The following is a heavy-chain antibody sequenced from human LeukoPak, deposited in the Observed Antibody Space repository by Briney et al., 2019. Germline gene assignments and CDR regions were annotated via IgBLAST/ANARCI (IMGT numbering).Heavy chain of an antibody. V-gene: IGHV4-59*01. D-gene: IGHD3-10*01. Sequence: SETLSLTCTVSGGSISSYYWSWIRQPPGKGLEWIGYIYYSGSTNYNPSLKSRVTISVDTSKNQFSLKLSSVTAADTAVYYCARVGELSELLIDYWDQGTLVTVSS. J-gene: IGHJ4*02. CDR3: ARVGELSELLIDY. CDR1: GGSISSYY. CDR2: IYYSGST.